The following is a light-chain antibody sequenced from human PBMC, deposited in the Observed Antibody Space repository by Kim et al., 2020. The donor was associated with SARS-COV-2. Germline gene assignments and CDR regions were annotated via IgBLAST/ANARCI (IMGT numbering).Light chain of an antibody. Sequence: DIQMTQSPSSLSASVGDRVTITCRTTQSISSHLNWYQQKPGRAPKLLISAASTLQGGVPSRFSGSGSETDCTLTISSLQPEDFATPVCQQSYITPYSFGPGTKVDIK. V-gene: IGKV1-39*01. CDR2: AAS. J-gene: IGKJ3*01. CDR3: QQSYITPYS. CDR1: QSISSH.